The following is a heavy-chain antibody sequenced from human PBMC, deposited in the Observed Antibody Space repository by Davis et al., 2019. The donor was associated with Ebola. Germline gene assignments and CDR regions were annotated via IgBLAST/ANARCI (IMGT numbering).Heavy chain of an antibody. CDR2: ISANNGNT. D-gene: IGHD5-18*01. CDR3: ARGVGVDTAISGWFDP. J-gene: IGHJ5*02. CDR1: GYTFTGYG. Sequence: ASVKVSCKASGYTFTGYGISGVRQAPGQGLEWMGWISANNGNTNYAQKLQGRVTMTTDTSTSTAYMELRSLRSDDTAVYYCARGVGVDTAISGWFDPWGQGTLVTVSS. V-gene: IGHV1-18*01.